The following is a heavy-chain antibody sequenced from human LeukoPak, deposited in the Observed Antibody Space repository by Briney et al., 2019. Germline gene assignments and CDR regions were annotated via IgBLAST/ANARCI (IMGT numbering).Heavy chain of an antibody. CDR1: YGSFSGYY. J-gene: IGHJ4*02. Sequence: PSETLSLTCAVYYGSFSGYYWSWIRQPPGKGLEWIGEINHSGSTNYNPSLKSRVTISVDTSKNQFSLKLSSVTAADTAVYYCARSPLTDYGDYRYMDYFDYWGQGTLVTVSS. D-gene: IGHD4-17*01. CDR2: INHSGST. V-gene: IGHV4-34*01. CDR3: ARSPLTDYGDYRYMDYFDY.